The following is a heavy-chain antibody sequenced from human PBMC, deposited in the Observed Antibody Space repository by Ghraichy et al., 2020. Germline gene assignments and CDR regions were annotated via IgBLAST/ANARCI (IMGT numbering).Heavy chain of an antibody. V-gene: IGHV3-23*01. CDR1: GFIFSSFA. D-gene: IGHD4/OR15-4a*01. CDR3: ARRAMVPPAQEGWGAFDI. CDR2: LSGDGGKT. J-gene: IGHJ3*02. Sequence: GGSLRLSCGASGFIFSSFAMTWVRRAPGKGLQWVSTLSGDGGKTFYADAVRGRFTISRDNSKNTMYLQMNSLRGDDTAIYYCARRAMVPPAQEGWGAFDIWGQGTMVTVSS.